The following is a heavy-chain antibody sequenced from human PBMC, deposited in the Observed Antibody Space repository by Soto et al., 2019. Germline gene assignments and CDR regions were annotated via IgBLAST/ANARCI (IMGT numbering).Heavy chain of an antibody. CDR1: GGSISSSSYY. D-gene: IGHD6-13*01. J-gene: IGHJ5*02. CDR2: IYYSGST. V-gene: IGHV4-39*01. CDR3: ARQYSSSWSRLTTGFDP. Sequence: QLQLQESGPGLVKPSETLSLTCTVSGGSISSSSYYCGWIRQPPGKVLEWIGSIYYSGSTSYDPSLKIRVTISVDTSKNQFSLKLSSVTVADTAVYYCARQYSSSWSRLTTGFDPWGQGPLLTVSS.